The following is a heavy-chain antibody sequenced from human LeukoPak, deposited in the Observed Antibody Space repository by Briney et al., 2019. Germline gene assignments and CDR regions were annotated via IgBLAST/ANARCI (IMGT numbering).Heavy chain of an antibody. V-gene: IGHV3-48*03. D-gene: IGHD3-16*02. CDR1: GFTFSNYE. CDR2: ISSVGSNI. J-gene: IGHJ4*02. CDR3: AKDRGRGYRVIVYERRIRDFDY. Sequence: PGGSLRLSCAASGFTFSNYEMNWVRQAPGKGLEWLSYISSVGSNIYYADSVKGRFTISRDNSKNTLYLQMNSLRAEDTAVYYCAKDRGRGYRVIVYERRIRDFDYWGQGTLVTVSS.